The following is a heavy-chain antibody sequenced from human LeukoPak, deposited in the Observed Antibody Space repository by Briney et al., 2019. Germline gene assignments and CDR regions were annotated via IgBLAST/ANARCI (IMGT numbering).Heavy chain of an antibody. Sequence: GGSLRLSCAASGFMFSSYWMSWVRQAPGKGLEWVADIKEDGSEKSYVDSVKGRFTISRDNAKNSLYLQMNSLRAEDTAVYYCARDCSSTSCQLIFDYWGQGTLVTVSS. CDR3: ARDCSSTSCQLIFDY. V-gene: IGHV3-7*01. CDR2: IKEDGSEK. J-gene: IGHJ4*02. D-gene: IGHD2-2*01. CDR1: GFMFSSYW.